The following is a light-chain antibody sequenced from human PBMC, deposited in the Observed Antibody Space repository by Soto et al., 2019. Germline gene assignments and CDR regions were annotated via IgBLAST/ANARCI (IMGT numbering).Light chain of an antibody. CDR2: RNS. J-gene: IGLJ2*01. CDR3: AAWDDSLSGVV. CDR1: SSNIGSNY. V-gene: IGLV1-47*01. Sequence: QSALTQPPSASGTPGQRVTISCSGSSSNIGSNYVYWYQQLPGTVPQLLIYRNSERPSGVPDRFSGSKSGTSASLAISGLRSEDEAVYYCAAWDDSLSGVVFGGGTKVTVL.